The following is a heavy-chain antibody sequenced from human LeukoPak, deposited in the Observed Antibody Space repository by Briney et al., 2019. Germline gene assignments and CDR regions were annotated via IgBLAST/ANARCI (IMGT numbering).Heavy chain of an antibody. CDR1: GFTFSSYA. Sequence: GRSLRLSCAASGFTFSSYAMHWVRQAPGKGLGWVAVISYDGSNKYYADSVKGRFTISRDNSKNTLYLQMNSLRAEDTAVYYCARTGIAARPGAFDIWGQGTMVTVSS. CDR3: ARTGIAARPGAFDI. CDR2: ISYDGSNK. V-gene: IGHV3-30-3*01. J-gene: IGHJ3*02. D-gene: IGHD6-6*01.